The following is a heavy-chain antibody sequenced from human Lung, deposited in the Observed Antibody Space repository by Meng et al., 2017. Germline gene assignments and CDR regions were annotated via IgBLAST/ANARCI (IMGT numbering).Heavy chain of an antibody. J-gene: IGHJ1*01. D-gene: IGHD1-1*01. CDR3: TNDRLNH. CDR2: INRDGTKP. V-gene: IGHV3-74*01. CDR1: GFTFTDHW. Sequence: ELRLGEAGGVYVPPGGSLRLSCAASGFTFTDHWMHWVRQGPGKGLVWVSRINRDGTKPTYADSVKGRFTISRDNAKNTLYLQMNNLRAEDTAFYYCTNDRLNHWGQGALVTVSS.